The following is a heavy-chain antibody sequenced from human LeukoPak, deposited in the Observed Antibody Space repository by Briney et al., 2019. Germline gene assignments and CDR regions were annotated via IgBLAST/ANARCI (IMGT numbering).Heavy chain of an antibody. V-gene: IGHV3-15*01. J-gene: IGHJ4*02. D-gene: IGHD4-17*01. CDR1: RFTFSNYW. Sequence: GGSLRLSCAASRFTFSNYWMNWFRQAPGKGLEWVGRITSGGATDYAAPVKGRFIISRDNSKGTFYLQMNSLKTDDTAMYYCTWMATVRTVDFWGQGTLVTVSS. CDR2: ITSGGAT. CDR3: TWMATVRTVDF.